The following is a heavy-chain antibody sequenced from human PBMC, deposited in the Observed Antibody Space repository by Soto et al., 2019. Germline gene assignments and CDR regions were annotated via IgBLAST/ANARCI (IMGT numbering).Heavy chain of an antibody. J-gene: IGHJ5*02. CDR3: AREAPRDLNWFDP. Sequence: EVQLVESGGGLVQPGGSLRLSCATSGFTFSSYSMNWVRQAPGKGLEWVSYISSSSSTIYYADSVKGRFTISRDNAKNSLYLQMNSLRDEDTAVYYCAREAPRDLNWFDPWGQGTLVTVSS. CDR2: ISSSSSTI. V-gene: IGHV3-48*02. CDR1: GFTFSSYS.